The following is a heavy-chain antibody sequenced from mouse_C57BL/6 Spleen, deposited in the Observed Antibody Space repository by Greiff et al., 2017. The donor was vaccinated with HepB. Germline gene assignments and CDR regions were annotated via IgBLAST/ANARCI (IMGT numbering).Heavy chain of an antibody. J-gene: IGHJ2*01. CDR2: INYDGSST. CDR3: ARENGSIFFDY. D-gene: IGHD1-1*01. CDR1: GFTFSDYY. V-gene: IGHV5-16*01. Sequence: EVQLQESEGGLVQPGSSMKLSCTASGFTFSDYYMAWVRQVPEKGLEWVANINYDGSSTYYLDSLKSRFIISRDNAKNILYLQMSSLKSEDTATYYCARENGSIFFDYWGQGTTLTVSS.